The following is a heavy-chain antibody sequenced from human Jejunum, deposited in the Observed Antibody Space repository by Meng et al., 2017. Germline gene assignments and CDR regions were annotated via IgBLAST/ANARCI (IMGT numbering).Heavy chain of an antibody. V-gene: IGHV1-24*01. CDR1: GYTLSDLS. J-gene: IGHJ6*02. CDR2: FEPEEGET. D-gene: IGHD6-13*01. CDR3: ATDHRLYSSSWDYYPLNV. Sequence: ASVKVSCKVSGYTLSDLSMHWVRQAPGKGLEWMGGFEPEEGETIYAQNFQGRVTMTEDASTDTAYMELSSLKSEDTAVYYCATDHRLYSSSWDYYPLNVWGQETTVTVSS.